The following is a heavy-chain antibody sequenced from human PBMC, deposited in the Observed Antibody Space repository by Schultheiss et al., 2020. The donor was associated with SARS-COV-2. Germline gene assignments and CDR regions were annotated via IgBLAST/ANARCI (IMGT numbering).Heavy chain of an antibody. J-gene: IGHJ4*02. CDR2: IYYSGST. CDR3: ARQRNWGFFLIDY. D-gene: IGHD7-27*01. CDR1: GGSISSSSYY. Sequence: SETLSLTCTVSGGSISSSSYYWGWIRQPPGKGLEWIGSIYYSGSTYYNPSLKSRVTISVDTSKNQFSLKLSSVTAADTAVYYCARQRNWGFFLIDYWGQGTLVTVSS. V-gene: IGHV4-39*01.